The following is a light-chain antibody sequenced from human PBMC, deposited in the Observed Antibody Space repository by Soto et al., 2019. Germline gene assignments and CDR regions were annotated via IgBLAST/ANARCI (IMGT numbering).Light chain of an antibody. CDR3: QQSYTNPIT. Sequence: DIQMTQSPLSLSASVGDTVSISCRASQTIRSYLSWYQHKPGKAPKLLIHGASTLQGGVPSRFSGRGSGRNSTLIISDLQPEDSATYYWQQSYTNPITFGQGTRLEIK. J-gene: IGKJ5*01. CDR2: GAS. CDR1: QTIRSY. V-gene: IGKV1-39*01.